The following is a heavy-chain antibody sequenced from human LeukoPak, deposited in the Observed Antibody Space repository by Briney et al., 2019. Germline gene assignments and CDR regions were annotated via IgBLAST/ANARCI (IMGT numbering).Heavy chain of an antibody. CDR3: ARDGTGIVYYYAMDV. D-gene: IGHD3/OR15-3a*01. V-gene: IGHV3-48*03. CDR1: GFTFSSYE. Sequence: GGSLRLSCAASGFTFSSYEMNWVRQAPGKGLEWVSYISSSGDAIYYADSVEGRLTISRDDAKNSLYLQMNSLRAEDTAVYYCARDGTGIVYYYAMDVWGQGTTVTVSS. CDR2: ISSSGDAI. J-gene: IGHJ6*01.